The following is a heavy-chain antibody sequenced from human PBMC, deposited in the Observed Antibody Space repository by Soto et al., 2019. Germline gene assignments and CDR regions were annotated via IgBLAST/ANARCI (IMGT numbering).Heavy chain of an antibody. Sequence: EVKLLESGGGLGQPGGSLRLSCAASGFTFSSYAMSWIRQAPGKGLEWVSAISGSGGSTYYADSVKGRFTISRDNSKNTLYLQMNSLRAEDTAVYYCAKGAFIVVVVAATNWFDPWGQGTLVTVSS. CDR3: AKGAFIVVVVAATNWFDP. D-gene: IGHD2-15*01. CDR2: ISGSGGST. CDR1: GFTFSSYA. V-gene: IGHV3-23*01. J-gene: IGHJ5*02.